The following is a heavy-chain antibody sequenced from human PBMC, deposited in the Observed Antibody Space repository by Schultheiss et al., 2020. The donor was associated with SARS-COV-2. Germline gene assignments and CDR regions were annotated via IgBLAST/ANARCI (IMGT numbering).Heavy chain of an antibody. CDR1: GGSISSGDYY. V-gene: IGHV4-39*07. CDR3: AAISNYYYYYLDI. Sequence: SQTLSLTCTVSGGSISSGDYYWSWIRQPPGKGLEWIGSIYHSGSTNYNPSLKSRVTISVDTSKNQFSLRLSSVTAADTAVYYCAAISNYYYYYLDIWGKGTTVTVSS. D-gene: IGHD3-9*01. J-gene: IGHJ6*03. CDR2: IYHSGST.